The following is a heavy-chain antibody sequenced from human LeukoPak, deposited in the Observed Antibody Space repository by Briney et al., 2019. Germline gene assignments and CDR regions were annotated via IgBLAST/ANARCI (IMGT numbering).Heavy chain of an antibody. CDR2: IYTSGST. D-gene: IGHD2-2*01. J-gene: IGHJ6*04. V-gene: IGHV4-61*02. Sequence: PSQTLSLTCTVSGGSISSGSYYWSWIRQPAGKGLEWIGRIYTSGSTNYNPSLKSRVTISVDTSKNQFSLKLSSVTAADTAVYYCASEYAVWGKGTTVTVSS. CDR3: ASEYAV. CDR1: GGSISSGSYY.